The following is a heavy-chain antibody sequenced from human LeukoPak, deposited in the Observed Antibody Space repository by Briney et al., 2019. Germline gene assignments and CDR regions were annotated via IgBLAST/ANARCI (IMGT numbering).Heavy chain of an antibody. Sequence: PGGSLRLSCAASGFTFSSYEMNWGRQAPGKGLEWVSYISSSGSTIYYADSVKGRFTISRDNAKNSLYLQMNSLRAEDTAVYYCARDGGGITMIVVVTPVATYFDYWGQGTLVTVSS. CDR2: ISSSGSTI. J-gene: IGHJ4*02. D-gene: IGHD3-22*01. CDR3: ARDGGGITMIVVVTPVATYFDY. V-gene: IGHV3-48*03. CDR1: GFTFSSYE.